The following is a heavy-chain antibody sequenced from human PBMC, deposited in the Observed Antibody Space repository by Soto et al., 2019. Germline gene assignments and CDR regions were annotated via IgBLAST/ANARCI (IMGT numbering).Heavy chain of an antibody. CDR1: GFTFSSYG. J-gene: IGHJ4*02. D-gene: IGHD3-10*01. Sequence: QVQLVESGGGVVQPGRSLRLSCAASGFTFSSYGMQWVRQAPGKGLEWVAVISYDGSNKYYADSVKGRFTISRDNSKNTLYLQMNSLRAEDTAVYYCAKFRVGAYFDYWGQGTLVTVSS. CDR2: ISYDGSNK. V-gene: IGHV3-30*18. CDR3: AKFRVGAYFDY.